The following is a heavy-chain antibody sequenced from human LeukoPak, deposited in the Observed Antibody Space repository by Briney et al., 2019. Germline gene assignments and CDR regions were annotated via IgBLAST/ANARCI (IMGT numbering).Heavy chain of an antibody. Sequence: GGSLRLSCVASGFTLSNYNMNWVRQAPGKGLEWVSYISSSSGTIYYADSVKGRFTISRDNAKNSLYLQMNSLRAEDTAVYYCARGLSRYFDYWGQGTLITVSS. V-gene: IGHV3-48*04. J-gene: IGHJ4*02. CDR1: GFTLSNYN. CDR2: ISSSSGTI. CDR3: ARGLSRYFDY. D-gene: IGHD3-9*01.